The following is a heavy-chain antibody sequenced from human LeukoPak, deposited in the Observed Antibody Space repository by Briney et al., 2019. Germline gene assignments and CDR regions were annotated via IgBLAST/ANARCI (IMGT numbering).Heavy chain of an antibody. CDR3: ARGVGYSSSWYLYNWFDP. J-gene: IGHJ5*02. CDR2: IFHDGST. Sequence: SETLSLTCVVSGNSISSDYWWSWVRQSPGKGLEWIGEIFHDGSTNYNPSLKSRVTISVDTSKNQFSLKLSSVTAADTAVYYCARGVGYSSSWYLYNWFDPWGQGTLVTVSS. CDR1: GNSISSDYW. V-gene: IGHV4-4*02. D-gene: IGHD6-13*01.